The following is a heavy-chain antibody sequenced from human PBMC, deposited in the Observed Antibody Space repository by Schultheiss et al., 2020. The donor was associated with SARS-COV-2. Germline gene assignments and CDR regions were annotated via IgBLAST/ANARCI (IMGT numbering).Heavy chain of an antibody. CDR2: ISGSGGST. Sequence: GGSLRLSCAASGFTFDDYAMHWVRQAPGKGLEWVSAISGSGGSTYYADSVKGRFTISRDNSKNTLYLQMNSLRAEDTAVYYCAKPATGYSSGWYWGGAFDIWGQGTMVTVSS. J-gene: IGHJ3*02. CDR3: AKPATGYSSGWYWGGAFDI. D-gene: IGHD6-19*01. CDR1: GFTFDDYA. V-gene: IGHV3-23*01.